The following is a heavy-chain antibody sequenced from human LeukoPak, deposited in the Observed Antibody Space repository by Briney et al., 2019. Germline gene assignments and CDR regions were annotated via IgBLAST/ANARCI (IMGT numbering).Heavy chain of an antibody. V-gene: IGHV4-4*07. CDR2: IYSSGST. CDR1: GGSFSGYY. D-gene: IGHD2-2*01. J-gene: IGHJ3*02. Sequence: SETLSLTCAVYGGSFSGYYWSWIRQPAGKGLEWLGRIYSSGSTNYNPSLKNRVTISVDTSKNQFSLKLSSVTAADTAVYYCARDGRSTSPWDAFDIWGQGTMVTVSS. CDR3: ARDGRSTSPWDAFDI.